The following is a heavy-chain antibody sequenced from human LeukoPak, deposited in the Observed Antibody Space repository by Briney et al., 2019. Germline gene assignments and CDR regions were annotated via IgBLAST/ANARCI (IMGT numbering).Heavy chain of an antibody. CDR1: GVSISSSEW. CDR2: IFYSGST. D-gene: IGHD1-26*01. J-gene: IGHJ4*02. Sequence: SGTLSLTCAVSGVSISSSEWWIWVRQPPGKGLEWIGYIFYSGSTNYNPSLKSRVTISVDTSKNQFSLKLSSVTAADTAVYYCARGEWDLLFDYWGQGTLVTVSS. CDR3: ARGEWDLLFDY. V-gene: IGHV4-4*02.